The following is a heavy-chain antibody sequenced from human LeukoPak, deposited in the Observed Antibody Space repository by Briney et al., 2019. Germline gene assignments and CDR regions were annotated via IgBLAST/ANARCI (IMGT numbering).Heavy chain of an antibody. V-gene: IGHV3-23*01. Sequence: SGGSLRLSCAASRFTFSTYAMSWVRQPPGEGLEWVSAISGSDGSTYYADSVKGRFTISRDNSKNTLYLQMNSLRAEDTAVYYCVKYGADVWGQGTTVTVSS. CDR2: ISGSDGST. CDR1: RFTFSTYA. D-gene: IGHD3-10*01. CDR3: VKYGADV. J-gene: IGHJ6*02.